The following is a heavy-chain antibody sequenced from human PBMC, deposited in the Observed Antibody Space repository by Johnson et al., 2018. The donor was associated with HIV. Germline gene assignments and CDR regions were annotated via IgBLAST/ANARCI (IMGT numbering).Heavy chain of an antibody. V-gene: IGHV3-30*02. Sequence: QMLLVESGGGVVQRGGSLRLSCVASGFTFSSYGMHWVRQAPGKGLEGVAFIRYAGTNKYYADSVKGRFTVSRDNSKNTLYVEMNSLRVEDTAVYYCARSRGYSGWVGAFDIWGQGTMVTVSS. CDR3: ARSRGYSGWVGAFDI. J-gene: IGHJ3*02. D-gene: IGHD5-12*01. CDR2: IRYAGTNK. CDR1: GFTFSSYG.